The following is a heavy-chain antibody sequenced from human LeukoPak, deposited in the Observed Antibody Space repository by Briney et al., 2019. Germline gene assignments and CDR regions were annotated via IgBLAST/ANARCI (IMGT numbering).Heavy chain of an antibody. CDR3: ARDSGGYYGGFDY. J-gene: IGHJ4*02. CDR2: IYYSGST. CDR1: GGSISSGDCY. Sequence: SETLSLTCTVSGGSISSGDCYWSWIRQPPGKGLEWIGYIYYSGSTYYNPSLKSRVTISVDTSKNQFSLKLSSVTAADTAVYYCARDSGGYYGGFDYWGQGTLVTVSS. D-gene: IGHD3-22*01. V-gene: IGHV4-30-4*01.